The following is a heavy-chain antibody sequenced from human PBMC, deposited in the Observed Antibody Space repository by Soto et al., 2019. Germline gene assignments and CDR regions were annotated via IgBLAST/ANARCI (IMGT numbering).Heavy chain of an antibody. D-gene: IGHD3-3*01. CDR3: AREYYDFWSGYLANFYYYYGMDV. CDR1: GFTFSSYS. V-gene: IGHV3-48*02. Sequence: QAGGSLRLSCAASGFTFSSYSMNWVRQAPGKGLEWVSYISSSSSTIYYADSVKGRFTISRDNAKNSLYLQMNSLRDEDTAVYYCAREYYDFWSGYLANFYYYYGMDVWGQGTTVTVSS. J-gene: IGHJ6*02. CDR2: ISSSSSTI.